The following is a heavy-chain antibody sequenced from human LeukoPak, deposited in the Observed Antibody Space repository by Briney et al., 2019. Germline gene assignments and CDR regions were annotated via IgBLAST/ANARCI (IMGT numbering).Heavy chain of an antibody. CDR1: GGSLSDYY. CDR2: IYHTGST. Sequence: SETLSLTCTVSGGSLSDYYWRWLRQSPGKGLEWIGYIYHTGSTSYSPSLKSRVTISADTSQNQFSLKLSSVTAADTAVYYCASRKLGNDYWGQGTLVTVSS. V-gene: IGHV4-59*01. CDR3: ASRKLGNDY. D-gene: IGHD1-1*01. J-gene: IGHJ4*02.